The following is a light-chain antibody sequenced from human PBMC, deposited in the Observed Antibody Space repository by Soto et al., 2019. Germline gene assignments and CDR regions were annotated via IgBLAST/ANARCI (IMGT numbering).Light chain of an antibody. CDR1: QSISSW. Sequence: DIQMTQSPSTLSASVGDRVTITCRASQSISSWLAWYQQKPGKAPKLLIYKESSLESGVPSRFSGSRSGTEFPLTISRLQPDDFANYYCQQYNRYSWTLGQGSKGEIK. CDR2: KES. V-gene: IGKV1-5*03. CDR3: QQYNRYSWT. J-gene: IGKJ1*01.